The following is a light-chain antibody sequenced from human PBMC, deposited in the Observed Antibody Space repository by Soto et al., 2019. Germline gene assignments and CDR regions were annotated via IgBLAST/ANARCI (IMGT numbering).Light chain of an antibody. CDR1: SSNIGNNY. J-gene: IGLJ3*02. CDR2: ENN. V-gene: IGLV1-51*02. CDR3: GTWDSSLSVP. Sequence: QSVLTHPPSVSAAPGQKVTISCSGSSSNIGNNYVSWYQQLPGTAPKLLIYENNKRPSGIPDRFSGSKSGTSATLGITGLQTGDEADYYCGTWDSSLSVPFGGGTKLTVL.